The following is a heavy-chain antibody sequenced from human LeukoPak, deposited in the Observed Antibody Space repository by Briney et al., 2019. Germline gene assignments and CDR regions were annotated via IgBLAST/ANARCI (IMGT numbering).Heavy chain of an antibody. CDR2: IYHSGST. D-gene: IGHD3-3*01. V-gene: IGHV4-38-2*02. J-gene: IGHJ5*02. Sequence: SETLSLTCTVSGGSISSGYYWGWIRQPPGKGLEWIGSIYHSGSTYYNPSLKSRVTISVDTSKNQFSLKLSSVTAADTAVYYCARLYYDFWSGKPNWFDPWGQGTLVTVSS. CDR3: ARLYYDFWSGKPNWFDP. CDR1: GGSISSGYY.